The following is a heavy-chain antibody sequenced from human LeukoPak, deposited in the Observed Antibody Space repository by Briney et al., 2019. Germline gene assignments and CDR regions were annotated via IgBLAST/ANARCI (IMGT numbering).Heavy chain of an antibody. Sequence: ASVKVSCKASGYTFTSYGISWVRQAPGQGLEWMGWISAYNGNTNYAQKLQGRVTMTTDTSTSTVYMVLRSLRCDDTAVYSCSRLRLRQRYCSGGSCPLRAFDIWGQGTMGTVSS. CDR2: ISAYNGNT. V-gene: IGHV1-18*01. D-gene: IGHD2-15*01. J-gene: IGHJ3*02. CDR3: SRLRLRQRYCSGGSCPLRAFDI. CDR1: GYTFTSYG.